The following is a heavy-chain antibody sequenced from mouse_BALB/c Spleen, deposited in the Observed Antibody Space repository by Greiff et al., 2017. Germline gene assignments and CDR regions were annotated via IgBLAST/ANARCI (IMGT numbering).Heavy chain of an antibody. J-gene: IGHJ3*01. CDR3: ARDDYDGRGFAY. CDR1: GFTFSSYA. V-gene: IGHV5-9-4*01. D-gene: IGHD2-4*01. CDR2: ISSGSSTI. Sequence: EVQRVESGGGLVKPGGSLKLSCAASGFTFSSYAMSWVRQSPEKRLEWVAEISSGSSTIYYADTVKGRFTISRDNPKNTLFLQMTSLRSEDTAMYYCARDDYDGRGFAYWGQGTLVTVSA.